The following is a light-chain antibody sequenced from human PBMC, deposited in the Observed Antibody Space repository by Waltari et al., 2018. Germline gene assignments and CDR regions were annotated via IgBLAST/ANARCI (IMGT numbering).Light chain of an antibody. CDR1: QSVSSN. J-gene: IGKJ1*01. CDR2: GTS. Sequence: EIVMTQSPATLSVSPGERVTLSCRASQSVSSNLAWYQQKPGQAPRLLMYGTSNRAPGVPARFSGSGSGTEFTLTISSLQSEDFAVYYCQQYDSWPPFWTFGQGTKVEIK. V-gene: IGKV3-15*01. CDR3: QQYDSWPPFWT.